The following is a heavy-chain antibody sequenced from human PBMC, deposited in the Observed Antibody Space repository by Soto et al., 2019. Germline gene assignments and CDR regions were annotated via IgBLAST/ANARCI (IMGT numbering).Heavy chain of an antibody. CDR2: NKSRTDGRTT. CDR1: GFTSRHGC. CDR3: ITDGAYIRPAGYGVDV. V-gene: IGHV3-15*07. J-gene: IGHJ6*01. D-gene: IGHD1-1*01. Sequence: GGSLSLSCAASGFTSRHGCMNWFRQGPGKGVEWVGRNKSRTDGRTTDYAAPVKGRFSISRDDSRNTLYLQMSSLKTADTGVYYCITDGAYIRPAGYGVDVWGQGTTVTVSA.